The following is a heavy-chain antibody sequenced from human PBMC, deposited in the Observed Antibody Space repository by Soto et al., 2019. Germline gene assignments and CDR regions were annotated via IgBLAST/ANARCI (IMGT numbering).Heavy chain of an antibody. J-gene: IGHJ6*02. Sequence: SVKVSCKASGGTFSSYAISWVRQAPGQGLEWMGGIIPIFGTTNYAQKFQGRVTITADKSTSTAYMELSSLRSEDTAVYYCARGTTFGGSGGGRSSGWYVGEGYGMDVWGQGTTVTVSS. CDR3: ARGTTFGGSGGGRSSGWYVGEGYGMDV. D-gene: IGHD6-19*01. CDR2: IIPIFGTT. V-gene: IGHV1-69*06. CDR1: GGTFSSYA.